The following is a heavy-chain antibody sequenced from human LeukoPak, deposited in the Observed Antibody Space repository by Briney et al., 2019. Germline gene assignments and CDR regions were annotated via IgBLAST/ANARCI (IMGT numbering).Heavy chain of an antibody. V-gene: IGHV1-46*01. CDR2: INPPSGTT. CDR3: ARESLEMATNAFDI. J-gene: IGHJ3*02. D-gene: IGHD5-24*01. Sequence: GASVKVSCKASGYTFTRYYIHWVQQAPGQGLEWMGTINPPSGTTTYAQKFQGRVTLTRDTATSTVYMELSSLRSEDTAFYYCARESLEMATNAFDIWGQGTMVTVSS. CDR1: GYTFTRYY.